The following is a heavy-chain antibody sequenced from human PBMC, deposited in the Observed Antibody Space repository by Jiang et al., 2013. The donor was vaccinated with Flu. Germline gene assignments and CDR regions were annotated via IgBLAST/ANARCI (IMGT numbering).Heavy chain of an antibody. J-gene: IGHJ4*02. CDR2: IRNKLYRGTT. CDR1: GFRFGDYA. Sequence: QLVESGGGLVQPGRSLRLSCTASGFRFGDYAVSWLRQAPGKGLEWVGFIRNKLYRGTTDYAASVKGRFTISRDDSKSIAYLQMSSLKTEDTAVYYCTRDLVRDIILIPATYFDYWGQGALVTVSS. CDR3: TRDLVRDIILIPATYFDY. D-gene: IGHD2-2*01. V-gene: IGHV3-49*03.